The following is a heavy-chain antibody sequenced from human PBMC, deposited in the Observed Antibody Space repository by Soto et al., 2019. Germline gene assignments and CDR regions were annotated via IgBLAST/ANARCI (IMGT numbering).Heavy chain of an antibody. CDR2: IYYSGST. CDR3: ARDRRGRTSIAARPGYYYYGMDV. Sequence: SETLSLTCTVSGVSISSSSYYWGWIRQPPGKGLEWIGSIYYSGSTYYNPSLKSRVTISVDTSKNQFSLKLSSVTAADTAVYYCARDRRGRTSIAARPGYYYYGMDVWGQGTTVTVSS. CDR1: GVSISSSSYY. V-gene: IGHV4-39*02. D-gene: IGHD6-6*01. J-gene: IGHJ6*02.